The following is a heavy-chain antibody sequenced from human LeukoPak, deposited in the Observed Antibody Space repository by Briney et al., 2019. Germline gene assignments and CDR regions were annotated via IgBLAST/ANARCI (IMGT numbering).Heavy chain of an antibody. CDR2: ISYYNGNT. Sequence: ASVNVSRKSSGYTLTSYGISWVRQAPGQGLEWMGWISYYNGNTNYAQKLQGRVTMTPHKSTRTAYMELRSLRSDDTAVYYCARVLAVVVRAASDYWGQATLVSVPS. D-gene: IGHD2-2*01. J-gene: IGHJ4*02. CDR3: ARVLAVVVRAASDY. CDR1: GYTLTSYG. V-gene: IGHV1-18*01.